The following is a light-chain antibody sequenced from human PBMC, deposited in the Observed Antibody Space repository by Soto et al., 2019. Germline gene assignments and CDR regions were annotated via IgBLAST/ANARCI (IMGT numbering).Light chain of an antibody. V-gene: IGKV3-20*01. Sequence: EVVLTQSPGTLSLSPGDRATLSCRASQGVSANYLAWYQQKLGQAPRLLIYGASSRATGTPDRFSGNGSVTDLNLTISRLEPEDFAICHCHQYGSTPFSFGPGTKVDIK. J-gene: IGKJ3*01. CDR1: QGVSANY. CDR2: GAS. CDR3: HQYGSTPFS.